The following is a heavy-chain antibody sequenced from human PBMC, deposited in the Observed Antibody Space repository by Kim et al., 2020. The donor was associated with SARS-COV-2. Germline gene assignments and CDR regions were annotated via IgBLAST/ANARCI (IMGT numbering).Heavy chain of an antibody. CDR1: GFTFSSYS. V-gene: IGHV3-48*04. Sequence: GGSLRLSCAASGFTFSSYSMNWVRQAPGKGLEWVSYISSSSSTIYYADSVKGRFTISRDNAKNSLYLQMNSLRAEDTAVYYCARDLLGYYGSGSRKNYYYYGMDVWGQGTTVTVSS. CDR2: ISSSSSTI. J-gene: IGHJ6*02. CDR3: ARDLLGYYGSGSRKNYYYYGMDV. D-gene: IGHD3-10*01.